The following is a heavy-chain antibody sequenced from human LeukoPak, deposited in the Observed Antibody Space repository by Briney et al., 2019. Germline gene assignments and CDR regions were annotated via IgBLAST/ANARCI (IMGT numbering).Heavy chain of an antibody. CDR3: ARLRSIAVRAFDY. J-gene: IGHJ4*02. V-gene: IGHV4-4*09. D-gene: IGHD6-6*01. CDR2: IYTSGST. CDR1: GGSISSYY. Sequence: SETLSLTCTVSGGSISSYYWSWIRQPPGKGLEWIGYIYTSGSTNYNPSLKSRVTISVDTSKNQFSLKLGSVTAADTAVYYCARLRSIAVRAFDYWGQGTLVTVSS.